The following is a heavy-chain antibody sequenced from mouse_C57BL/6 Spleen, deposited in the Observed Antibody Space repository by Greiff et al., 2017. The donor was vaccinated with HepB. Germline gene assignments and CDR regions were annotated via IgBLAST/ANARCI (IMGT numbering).Heavy chain of an antibody. J-gene: IGHJ1*03. Sequence: VQLQESGAELARPGASVKLSCKASGYTFTSYGISWVKQRTGQGLEWIGEIYPRSGNTYYNEKFKGKATLTADKSSSTAYMELRSLTSEDSAVYFCARSSPWYFDVWGTGTTVTVSS. V-gene: IGHV1-81*01. CDR3: ARSSPWYFDV. D-gene: IGHD1-3*01. CDR2: IYPRSGNT. CDR1: GYTFTSYG.